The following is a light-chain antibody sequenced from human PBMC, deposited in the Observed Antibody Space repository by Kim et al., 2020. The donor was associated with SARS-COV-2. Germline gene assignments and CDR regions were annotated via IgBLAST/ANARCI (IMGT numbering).Light chain of an antibody. CDR2: AAS. CDR1: QSIANY. Sequence: DIQMTQSPSSLSASVGDRVTITCRASQSIANYLNWYQHKPPGKAPNLLLYAASTLYTGVPSRFSGSGSGTNFTLTVSGLQPEDFATYYCQQSYTTPITFGQGTRLEIK. J-gene: IGKJ5*01. CDR3: QQSYTTPIT. V-gene: IGKV1-39*01.